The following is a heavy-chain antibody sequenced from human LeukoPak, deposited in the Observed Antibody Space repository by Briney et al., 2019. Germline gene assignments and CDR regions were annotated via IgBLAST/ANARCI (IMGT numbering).Heavy chain of an antibody. CDR2: IYYSGST. CDR3: AREGDGYNDY. J-gene: IGHJ4*02. Sequence: TWVRQHPGKGLEWIGYIYYSGSTYYNPSLKSRVTISVDTSKNQFSLKLSSVTAADTAVYYCAREGDGYNDYWGQGTLVTVSS. V-gene: IGHV4-31*02. D-gene: IGHD5-12*01.